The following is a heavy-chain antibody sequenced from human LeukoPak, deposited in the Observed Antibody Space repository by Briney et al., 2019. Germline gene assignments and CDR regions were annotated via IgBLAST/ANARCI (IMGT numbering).Heavy chain of an antibody. CDR2: IIPIFGTA. J-gene: IGHJ4*02. CDR3: AAGPLLWFGEPYYFDY. V-gene: IGHV1-69*13. CDR1: GGTFSSYA. Sequence: SVKVSCTASGGTFSSYAFSWVRQAPGQGLEWMGGIIPIFGTANYAQKFQGRVTITADESTSTAYMELSSLRSEDTAVYYCAAGPLLWFGEPYYFDYWGQGTLVTVSS. D-gene: IGHD3-10*01.